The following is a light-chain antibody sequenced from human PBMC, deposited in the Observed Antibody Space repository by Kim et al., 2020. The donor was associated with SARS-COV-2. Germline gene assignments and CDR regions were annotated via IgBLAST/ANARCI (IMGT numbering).Light chain of an antibody. V-gene: IGKV3-20*01. Sequence: VLTQSPGTLSLSPVERATLSCRASQSVTDNLAWYQQKPGQAPRLLIPGASIRATGIPGRFSGSGSGTDFTLTISRVEPEDFAIYYCEQYGASFGEGTKVEIK. J-gene: IGKJ1*01. CDR2: GAS. CDR3: EQYGAS. CDR1: QSVTDN.